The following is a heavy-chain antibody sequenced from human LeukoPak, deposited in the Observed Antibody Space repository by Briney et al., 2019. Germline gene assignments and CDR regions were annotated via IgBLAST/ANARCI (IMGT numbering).Heavy chain of an antibody. J-gene: IGHJ4*02. V-gene: IGHV3-30*15. CDR3: ARDRGKLRYFDL. D-gene: IGHD3-9*01. CDR1: GFAFNTQA. CDR2: MSLDGSSI. Sequence: PGGSLRLSCLASGFAFNTQAMHWVRQAPGKGLEWLAVMSLDGSSIYYADSVKGRFTISRDNSKNTPYLQMSSLRVEDTAVYYCARDRGKLRYFDLWGQGTLITVSS.